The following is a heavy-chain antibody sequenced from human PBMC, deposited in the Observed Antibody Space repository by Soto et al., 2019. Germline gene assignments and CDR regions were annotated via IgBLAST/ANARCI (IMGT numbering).Heavy chain of an antibody. CDR1: GYSFTSYW. CDR3: ATQGVVVVPAAGRGWFDP. J-gene: IGHJ5*02. Sequence: GESLKISCKGSGYSFTSYWISWVRQMPGKGLEWMGRIDPSDSYTNYSPSFQGHVTISADKSISTAYLQWSSLKASDTAMYYCATQGVVVVPAAGRGWFDPWGQGTLVTVS. D-gene: IGHD2-2*01. CDR2: IDPSDSYT. V-gene: IGHV5-10-1*01.